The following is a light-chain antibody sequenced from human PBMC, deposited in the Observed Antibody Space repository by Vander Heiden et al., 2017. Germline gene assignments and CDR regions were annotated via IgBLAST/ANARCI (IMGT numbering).Light chain of an antibody. CDR2: LGS. V-gene: IGKV2-28*01. CDR1: QSLLYSNGYNS. CDR3: MQALQTPRT. J-gene: IGKJ2*01. Sequence: DIAMTQSPLSLPVTPGEPASISCRSSQSLLYSNGYNSLDWYLQKPGQSPQLLIYLGSNRASGVPDRFSGSGSGKDFTLKISRVEAEDVGVYYCMQALQTPRTFGQGTKLEIK.